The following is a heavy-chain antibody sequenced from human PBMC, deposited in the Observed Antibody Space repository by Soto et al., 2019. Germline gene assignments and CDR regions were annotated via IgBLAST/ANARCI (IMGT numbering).Heavy chain of an antibody. CDR3: ARSRNSAVADSLDL. D-gene: IGHD3-10*01. Sequence: GGSLRLSCAASGFTFSRYAIHWVRQAPGKGLEWVAVISRDGSNKYYVDSVKGRFTISRDNSKNTLYLQMNSLRDEDTAVYYCARSRNSAVADSLDLWGQGTLVTVSS. CDR2: ISRDGSNK. V-gene: IGHV3-30*04. CDR1: GFTFSRYA. J-gene: IGHJ4*02.